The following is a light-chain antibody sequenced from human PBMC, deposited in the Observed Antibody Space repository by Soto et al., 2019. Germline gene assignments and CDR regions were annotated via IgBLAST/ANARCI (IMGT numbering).Light chain of an antibody. CDR1: NSNIGSNF. V-gene: IGLV1-51*02. CDR2: EDH. Sequence: QSALTQPPSVSAAPGQKVTIFCSGSNSNIGSNFVSWYQQVPGTAPKLLVYEDHQRPSGTPVRFSGSKSGTSATLAITGLQAGDEAHYYCGTWDTSLDSGIFGGGTKLTVL. J-gene: IGLJ2*01. CDR3: GTWDTSLDSGI.